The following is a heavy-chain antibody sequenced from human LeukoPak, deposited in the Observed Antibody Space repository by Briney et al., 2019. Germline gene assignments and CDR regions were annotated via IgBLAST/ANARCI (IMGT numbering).Heavy chain of an antibody. J-gene: IGHJ4*02. CDR3: ARDKIMGASLFDY. CDR2: IKQDGSEK. V-gene: IGHV3-7*01. CDR1: GFTFSSYW. Sequence: GGSLRLSCAASGFTFSSYWMSWVRQAPGKGLEWVANIKQDGSEKYYVDPVKGRFTISRDNAKNSLYLQMNSLRAEDTAAYYCARDKIMGASLFDYWGQGSLVTVSS. D-gene: IGHD3-16*01.